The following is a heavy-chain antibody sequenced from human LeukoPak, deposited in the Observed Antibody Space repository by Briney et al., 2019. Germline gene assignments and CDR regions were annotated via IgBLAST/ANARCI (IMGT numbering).Heavy chain of an antibody. Sequence: ASVKVSCKASGYTFTSYAMHWVRQAPGQRLEWMGWINAGNGNTKYSQKFQGRVTITRDTSASTAYMELSSLRSEDTAVYYCARVLGSPYYYDSSAYLDYWGQGTLVTVSS. J-gene: IGHJ4*02. CDR1: GYTFTSYA. CDR2: INAGNGNT. CDR3: ARVLGSPYYYDSSAYLDY. D-gene: IGHD3-22*01. V-gene: IGHV1-3*01.